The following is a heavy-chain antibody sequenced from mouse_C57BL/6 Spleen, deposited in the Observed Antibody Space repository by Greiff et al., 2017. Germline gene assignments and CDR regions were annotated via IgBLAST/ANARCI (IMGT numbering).Heavy chain of an antibody. J-gene: IGHJ4*01. D-gene: IGHD4-1*01. CDR1: GYTFTNYW. CDR3: AREANWDYAMDY. CDR2: IYPGGGYT. V-gene: IGHV1-63*01. Sequence: QVQLKQSGAELVRPGTSVKMSCKASGYTFTNYWIGWAKQRPGHGLAWIGDIYPGGGYTNYNEKFKGKATLTADKSSSTAYMQFSSLTSEDSAIYYCAREANWDYAMDYWGQGTSVTVSS.